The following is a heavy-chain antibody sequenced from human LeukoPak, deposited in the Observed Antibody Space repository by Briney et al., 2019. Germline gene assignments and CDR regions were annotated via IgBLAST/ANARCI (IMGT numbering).Heavy chain of an antibody. Sequence: GGSLRLSCTGFGFTFRDYAVSWVRQAPGKGLEWVSGISGSGGSTYYADAVKGRFTISRDNSKNTLYLQMNSLRAEDTAVYYCAKGNDILTGYYFDYWGQGTLVTVSS. CDR1: GFTFRDYA. CDR3: AKGNDILTGYYFDY. D-gene: IGHD3-9*01. CDR2: ISGSGGST. J-gene: IGHJ4*02. V-gene: IGHV3-23*01.